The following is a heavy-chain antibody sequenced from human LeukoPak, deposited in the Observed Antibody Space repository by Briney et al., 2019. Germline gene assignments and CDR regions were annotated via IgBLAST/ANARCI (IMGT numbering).Heavy chain of an antibody. CDR2: IRYDGSNK. CDR1: GFTFSSYG. D-gene: IGHD3-16*02. Sequence: GSLRLSCAASGFTFSSYGMHWVRQAPGKGLEWVAFIRYDGSNKYYADSVKGRFTISRDNSKNTLYLQMNSLRAEDTAVYYCAKDYDYVWGSYGWYFQHWGQGTLVTVSS. CDR3: AKDYDYVWGSYGWYFQH. J-gene: IGHJ1*01. V-gene: IGHV3-30*02.